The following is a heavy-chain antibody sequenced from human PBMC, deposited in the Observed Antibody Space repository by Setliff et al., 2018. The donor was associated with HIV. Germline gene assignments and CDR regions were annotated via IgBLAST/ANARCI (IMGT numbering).Heavy chain of an antibody. CDR3: ARARFWSGYYTGDNYYYMDV. Sequence: PSETLSLTCAVYGGSLRLSCTASGFSFGDYTMSWIRQTPGKGLERIGEIDHSGGTKYHPSLKSRVTISLDTSKNQFSLKLSSVTAADTAVYYCARARFWSGYYTGDNYYYMDVWGKGTTVTVSS. CDR1: GGSLRLSCTASGFSFGDYT. J-gene: IGHJ6*03. D-gene: IGHD3-3*01. V-gene: IGHV4-34*01. CDR2: IDHSGGT.